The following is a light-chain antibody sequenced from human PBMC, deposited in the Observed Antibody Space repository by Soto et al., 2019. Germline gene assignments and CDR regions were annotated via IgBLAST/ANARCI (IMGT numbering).Light chain of an antibody. Sequence: QSVLTQSPSASASLGASVKLTCTLSSGHSSYAIAWHQQQPEKGPLYLIKLSSDGSHSKGDGIPDRFSGSSSGAERYLTVSSLQSEDEADYYCQTWDTGARVVFGGGTQVTVL. CDR2: LSSDGSH. CDR3: QTWDTGARVV. V-gene: IGLV4-69*01. CDR1: SGHSSYA. J-gene: IGLJ2*01.